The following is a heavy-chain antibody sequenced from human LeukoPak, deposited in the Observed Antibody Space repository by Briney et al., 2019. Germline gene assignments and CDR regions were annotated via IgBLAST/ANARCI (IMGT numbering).Heavy chain of an antibody. J-gene: IGHJ4*02. CDR2: INSDGSTT. V-gene: IGHV3-74*01. Sequence: GGSLRLSCKASGFTFSNFWMHWVRQAPGKGLVWVSRINSDGSTTTYADSVKGRFTISRDNAKNSLYLQMNSLRAEDTAVYYCARAPGYRSFLDYWGQGTQVTVSS. D-gene: IGHD6-13*01. CDR1: GFTFSNFW. CDR3: ARAPGYRSFLDY.